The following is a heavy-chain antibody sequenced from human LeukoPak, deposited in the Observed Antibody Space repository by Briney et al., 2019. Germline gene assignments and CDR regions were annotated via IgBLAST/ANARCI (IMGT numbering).Heavy chain of an antibody. CDR3: ARAGMATIPYYYYYYYMDV. J-gene: IGHJ6*03. Sequence: KSSETLSLTCAVSGYSISSGYYWGWIRQPPGKGREWIGSIYHSGSTYYNPSLKSRVTISVDTSKNQFSLKLSSVTAADTAVYYCARAGMATIPYYYYYYYMDVCGKGTTVTVSS. CDR1: GYSISSGYY. D-gene: IGHD5-24*01. CDR2: IYHSGST. V-gene: IGHV4-38-2*01.